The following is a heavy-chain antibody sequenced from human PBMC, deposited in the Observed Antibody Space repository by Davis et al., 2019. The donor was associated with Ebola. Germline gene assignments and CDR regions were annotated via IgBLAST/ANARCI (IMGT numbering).Heavy chain of an antibody. J-gene: IGHJ4*02. Sequence: GGSLRLSCAASGFTFSSYAMHWVRQAPGKGLEWVAVISYDGSNKYYADSVKGRFTISRDNSKNTLYLQMNSLRAEDTAVYYCAKVGDIVLVVYAALDYWGQGTLVTVSS. CDR3: AKVGDIVLVVYAALDY. CDR1: GFTFSSYA. V-gene: IGHV3-30-3*01. D-gene: IGHD2-8*02. CDR2: ISYDGSNK.